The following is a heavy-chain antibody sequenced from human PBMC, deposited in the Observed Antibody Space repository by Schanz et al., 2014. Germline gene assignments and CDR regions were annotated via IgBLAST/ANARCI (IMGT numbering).Heavy chain of an antibody. J-gene: IGHJ4*02. CDR2: ISVYNHNK. V-gene: IGHV1-18*01. D-gene: IGHD3-16*02. CDR1: GYIFINSG. CDR3: ARDRRFIDRDDLYDFDS. Sequence: QIQLVQSGPEVKKPGATVKVSCKASGYIFINSGISWVRQAPGQGLEWMGWISVYNHNKEYDQKFQGRVTMTTDTSTSTAYMALTDLRSDDTAVYYCARDRRFIDRDDLYDFDSWGQGTLVTVSS.